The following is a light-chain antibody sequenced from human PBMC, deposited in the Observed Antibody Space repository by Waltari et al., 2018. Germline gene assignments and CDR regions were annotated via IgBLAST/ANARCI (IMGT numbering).Light chain of an antibody. J-gene: IGLJ2*01. CDR1: NIGSKS. CDR2: DDT. Sequence: SYVLTQPPSVSVAPGKTARITCGGNNIGSKSVHWYQQKPGQAPVLVVYDDTDRPSGIPERRSGSNSGNTATLTITRVEAGDEADYFCQVWDSSGDPVVFGGGTKLTVL. CDR3: QVWDSSGDPVV. V-gene: IGLV3-21*03.